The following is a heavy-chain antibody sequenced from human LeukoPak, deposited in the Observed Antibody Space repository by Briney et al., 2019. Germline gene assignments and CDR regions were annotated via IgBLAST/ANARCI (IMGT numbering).Heavy chain of an antibody. CDR2: ISGSGGST. CDR1: GFTFSSYA. J-gene: IGHJ6*02. Sequence: GGSLRLSCAASGFTFSSYAMSWVRQAPGKGLEWVSAISGSGGSTYYADSVKGRFTISRDNSKNTLYLQMNSLRAEDTAVYYCAKDLDILTGLYYYYGMDVWGQGTTVTVSS. CDR3: AKDLDILTGLYYYYGMDV. D-gene: IGHD3-9*01. V-gene: IGHV3-23*01.